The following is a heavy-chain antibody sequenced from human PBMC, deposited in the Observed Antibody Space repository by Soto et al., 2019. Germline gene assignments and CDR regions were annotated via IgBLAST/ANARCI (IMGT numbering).Heavy chain of an antibody. Sequence: QVQLQQWGAGLLKPSETLSLTCAVYGGSFSGYYWSWIRQPPGKGLEWIGEINHSGSTNYNPSLKSRVTISVDTPKNQFSLKLSSVTAADTAVYYCASQYYYDSSGYYTGDYWGQGTLVTVSS. J-gene: IGHJ4*02. V-gene: IGHV4-34*01. CDR1: GGSFSGYY. D-gene: IGHD3-22*01. CDR2: INHSGST. CDR3: ASQYYYDSSGYYTGDY.